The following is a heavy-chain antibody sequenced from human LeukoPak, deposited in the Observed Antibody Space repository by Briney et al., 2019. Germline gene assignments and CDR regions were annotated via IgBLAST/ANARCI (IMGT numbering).Heavy chain of an antibody. D-gene: IGHD3-3*01. V-gene: IGHV1-2*02. CDR2: INPNSGGT. CDR3: ARDVTYYDFWSGYYTSNYFDY. Sequence: ASVKVSCKASGYTFTGYYMHWVRQAPGQGLEWMGWINPNSGGTNYAQEFQGRVTMTRDTSISTAYMELSRLRSDDTAVYYCARDVTYYDFWSGYYTSNYFDYWGQGTLVTVSS. J-gene: IGHJ4*02. CDR1: GYTFTGYY.